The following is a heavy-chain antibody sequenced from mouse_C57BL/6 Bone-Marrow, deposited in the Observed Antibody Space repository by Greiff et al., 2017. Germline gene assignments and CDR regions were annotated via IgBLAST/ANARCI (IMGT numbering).Heavy chain of an antibody. J-gene: IGHJ2*01. CDR3: ARSPYGSSPDY. V-gene: IGHV1-81*01. CDR2: IYPRSGNT. D-gene: IGHD1-1*01. CDR1: GYTFTSYG. Sequence: VHLVESGAELARPGASVKLSCKASGYTFTSYGISWVKQRTGQGLEWIGEIYPRSGNTYYNEKFKGKATLTADKSSSTAYMELRSLTSEDSAVXFCARSPYGSSPDYGGQGTTLTVSS.